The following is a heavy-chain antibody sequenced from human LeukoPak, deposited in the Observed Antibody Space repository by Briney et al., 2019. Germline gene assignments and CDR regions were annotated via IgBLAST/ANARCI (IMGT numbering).Heavy chain of an antibody. CDR3: STVLNGDTDY. CDR1: GFTFRNVG. D-gene: IGHD5-24*01. J-gene: IGHJ4*02. V-gene: IGHV3-15*01. CDR2: IKSKTDGETT. Sequence: GGSLRLSCAASGFTFRNVGMSWVRQAPGKGLEWVGRIKSKTDGETTQYAAPVKGRFTISRDDSRNTLYLQMDSLTTGDTAVYYCSTVLNGDTDYWGRGALVTVSS.